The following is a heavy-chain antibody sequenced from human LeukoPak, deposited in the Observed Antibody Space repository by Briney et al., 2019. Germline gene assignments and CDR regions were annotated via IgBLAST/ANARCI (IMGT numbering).Heavy chain of an antibody. J-gene: IGHJ4*02. CDR2: ISAYNGNT. Sequence: ASVKVSCKASGYTFTSYGISWVRQAPGQGLEWMGWISAYNGNTNYAQKLQGRVTMTTDTSTSTAYMELSRLRSDDTAVYYCASRIAGYYFDYWGQGALVTVSS. D-gene: IGHD6-13*01. CDR1: GYTFTSYG. V-gene: IGHV1-18*01. CDR3: ASRIAGYYFDY.